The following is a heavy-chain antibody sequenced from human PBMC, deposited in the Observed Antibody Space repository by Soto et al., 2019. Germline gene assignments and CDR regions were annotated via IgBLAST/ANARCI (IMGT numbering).Heavy chain of an antibody. CDR2: IIGSGGRT. Sequence: EVQLLESGGGLVQPGGSLRLSCAASGFTFSSYAMSWVRQARGKGLEWVSAIIGSGGRTYYADSVKGRFTISRVNSKNPLYLQMYSLRVEDTAVYYCAKDRIMGSTTFWGMDVWGQGTTVTVSS. CDR1: GFTFSSYA. J-gene: IGHJ6*02. CDR3: AKDRIMGSTTFWGMDV. D-gene: IGHD3-16*01. V-gene: IGHV3-23*01.